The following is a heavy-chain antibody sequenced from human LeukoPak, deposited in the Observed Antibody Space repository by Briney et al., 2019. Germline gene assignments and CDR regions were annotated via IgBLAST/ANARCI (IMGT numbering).Heavy chain of an antibody. V-gene: IGHV5-51*01. CDR1: GYSFNSYW. D-gene: IGHD5-18*01. CDR2: IYPGEFDT. CDR3: ARHGVEYSYGSSLDY. J-gene: IGHJ4*02. Sequence: GESLKISCQGSGYSFNSYWIGWVGQLPGKGLEWLGIIYPGEFDTRYSPSFQGQVTISADKSISNAYLQWSSLKASDTAMYYCARHGVEYSYGSSLDYWGQGTLVTVSS.